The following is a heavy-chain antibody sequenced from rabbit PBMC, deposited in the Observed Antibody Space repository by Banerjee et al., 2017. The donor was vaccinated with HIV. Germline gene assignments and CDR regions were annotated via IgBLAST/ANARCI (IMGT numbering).Heavy chain of an antibody. D-gene: IGHD1-1*01. V-gene: IGHV1S40*01. CDR3: ARGVTTYYLDL. CDR1: GFSFSSSYN. CDR2: IDGGGSANT. Sequence: EESGGDLVKPGASLTLTCTASGFSFSSSYNMCWVRQAPGKGLEWIACIDGGGSANTYYASWAKGRFTTSKTSSTTVTLQMTSLIVADTATYFCARGVTTYYLDLWGPGTLVTVS. J-gene: IGHJ4*01.